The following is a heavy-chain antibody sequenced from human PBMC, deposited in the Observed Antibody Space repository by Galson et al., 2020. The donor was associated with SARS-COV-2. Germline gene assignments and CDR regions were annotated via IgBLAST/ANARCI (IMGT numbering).Heavy chain of an antibody. CDR1: GGSISSGGYY. CDR2: IYYSGST. Sequence: SETLSLTCTVSGGSISSGGYYWSWIRQHPGKGLEWIRYIYYSGSTYYNPSLKSRVTISVDTSKNQFSLKLSSVTAADTAVYYCARGRGGSGWYGGYFDYWGQGTLVTVSS. J-gene: IGHJ4*02. CDR3: ARGRGGSGWYGGYFDY. V-gene: IGHV4-31*03. D-gene: IGHD6-19*01.